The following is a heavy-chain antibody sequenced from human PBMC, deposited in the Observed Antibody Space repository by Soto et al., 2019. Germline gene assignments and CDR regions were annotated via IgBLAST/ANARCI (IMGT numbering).Heavy chain of an antibody. CDR3: ASHIWNDGAERDGPLNI. CDR1: GGSVSDYY. V-gene: IGHV4-59*08. Sequence: QMQLEESGPGLVKPSETLSLTCSVSGGSVSDYYWHWIRQSPGKGLEWIGYLSSSGATSYSPPLRRWVTQLQEPSKNQPSLKVTSVTAADGALYYCASHIWNDGAERDGPLNIWGQGTMVTVSS. J-gene: IGHJ3*02. CDR2: LSSSGAT. D-gene: IGHD1-1*01.